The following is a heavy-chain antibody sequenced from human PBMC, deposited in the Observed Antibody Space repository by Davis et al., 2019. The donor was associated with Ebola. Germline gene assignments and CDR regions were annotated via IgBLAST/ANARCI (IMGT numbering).Heavy chain of an antibody. J-gene: IGHJ6*02. V-gene: IGHV3-23*01. CDR1: GFTFSSYA. D-gene: IGHD2-2*03. CDR3: AREWIYYYYGMDV. CDR2: ISGSCGST. Sequence: GESLKISCAASGFTFSSYAMSWVRQAPGKGLEWVSAISGSCGSTYYADSVKGRFTISRDNSKNTLYLQMNSLRAEDTAVYYCAREWIYYYYGMDVWGQGTTVTVSS.